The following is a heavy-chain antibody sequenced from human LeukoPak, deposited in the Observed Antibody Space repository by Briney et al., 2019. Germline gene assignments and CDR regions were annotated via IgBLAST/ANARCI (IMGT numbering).Heavy chain of an antibody. CDR3: ARARIAAAGGFDY. CDR1: GGSISSYY. D-gene: IGHD6-13*01. CDR2: IYYSGST. J-gene: IGHJ4*02. V-gene: IGHV4-59*01. Sequence: SETLSLTCTVSGGSISSYYWSWIRQPPGKGLEWIGYIYYSGSTNYNPSLKSRVTISVDTSKNQFSLKLSSVTAAGTAVYYCARARIAAAGGFDYWGQRTLDTVSS.